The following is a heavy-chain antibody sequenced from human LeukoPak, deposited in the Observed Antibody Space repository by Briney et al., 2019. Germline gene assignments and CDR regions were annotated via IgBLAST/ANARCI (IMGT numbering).Heavy chain of an antibody. CDR2: ISGGGSST. D-gene: IGHD6-13*01. CDR1: GFTFSSYA. CDR3: ARGGARQLEVIFDY. Sequence: RGSLRLSWAASGFTFSSYAMSWVRQAPGKGLEWVSSISGGGSSTYFVDSVKGRFTISRDNSKNKLFLQMNSLRAEDTAAYYCARGGARQLEVIFDYWRQGTLVTVSS. J-gene: IGHJ4*02. V-gene: IGHV3-23*01.